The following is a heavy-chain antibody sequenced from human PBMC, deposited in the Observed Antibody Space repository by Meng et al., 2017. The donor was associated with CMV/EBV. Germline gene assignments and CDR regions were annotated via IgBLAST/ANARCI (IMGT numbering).Heavy chain of an antibody. CDR2: ISSTGSDI. CDR1: GFTFSRYT. J-gene: IGHJ5*02. V-gene: IGHV3-21*01. CDR3: ARGVNPTVTTPWFDP. D-gene: IGHD4-17*01. Sequence: GESLKISCAASGFTFSRYTINWVRQAPGKGLEWVSSISSTGSDIYYADSVKGRFTISRDNAKNSLYLQMSSLRAEDTAVYYCARGVNPTVTTPWFDPWGQGALVTVSS.